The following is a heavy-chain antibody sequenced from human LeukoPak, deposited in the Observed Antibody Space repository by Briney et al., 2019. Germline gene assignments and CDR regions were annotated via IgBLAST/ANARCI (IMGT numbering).Heavy chain of an antibody. CDR2: INHSGST. CDR1: GGSFSGYY. CDR3: ARLNGRLLWFGEFRYYFDY. D-gene: IGHD3-10*01. V-gene: IGHV4-34*01. J-gene: IGHJ4*02. Sequence: SETLSLTCAVYGGSFSGYYWSWIRQAPGKGLEWFGEINHSGSTNYNPSLKSRVTISVDTSKNQFSLKLSSVTAADTAVYYCARLNGRLLWFGEFRYYFDYWGQGTLVTVSS.